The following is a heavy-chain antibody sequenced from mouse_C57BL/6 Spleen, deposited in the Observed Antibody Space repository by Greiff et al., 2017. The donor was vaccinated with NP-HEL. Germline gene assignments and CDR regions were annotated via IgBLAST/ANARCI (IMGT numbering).Heavy chain of an antibody. CDR2: INPSSGYT. J-gene: IGHJ1*03. CDR1: GYTFTSYW. V-gene: IGHV1-7*01. D-gene: IGHD1-1*01. CDR3: ARYPTVVAPYFDV. Sequence: QVQLKESGAELAKPGASVKLSCKASGYTFTSYWMHWVKQRPGQGLEWIGYINPSSGYTKYNQKFKDKATLTADKSSSTAYMQLSSLTYEDSAVYYCARYPTVVAPYFDVWGTGTTVTVSS.